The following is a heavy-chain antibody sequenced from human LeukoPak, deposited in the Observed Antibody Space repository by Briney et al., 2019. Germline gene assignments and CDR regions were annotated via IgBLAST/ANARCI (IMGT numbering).Heavy chain of an antibody. Sequence: ASVKVSCKASGYTFTSYYMQWMRQAPGQGPEWMGIINPSGGSTRYAQKFQGRVTMTRDTSTSTVYMELSSLRSEDTAVYYCARDREELHSFDYWGQGTLVTVSS. V-gene: IGHV1-46*01. CDR3: ARDREELHSFDY. CDR2: INPSGGST. J-gene: IGHJ4*02. CDR1: GYTFTSYY. D-gene: IGHD1-26*01.